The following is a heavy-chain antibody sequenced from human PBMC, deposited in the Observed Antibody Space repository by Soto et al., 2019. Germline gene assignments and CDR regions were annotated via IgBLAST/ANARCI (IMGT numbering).Heavy chain of an antibody. Sequence: EVQLVESGGGLVQPGGSLRLSCAASGFTFNTYSMDWVRQAPGKGLEWVSYINDKSGNIHYADSVKGRFTISRDNDKDSLYLDMKRRGAEDTAVYYWARDIGSSSWHSFDYWGQGILVTVSS. CDR3: ARDIGSSSWHSFDY. J-gene: IGHJ4*02. D-gene: IGHD2-2*01. V-gene: IGHV3-48*01. CDR2: INDKSGNI. CDR1: GFTFNTYS.